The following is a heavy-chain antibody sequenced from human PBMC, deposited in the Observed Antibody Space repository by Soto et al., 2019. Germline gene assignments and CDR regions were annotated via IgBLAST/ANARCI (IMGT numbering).Heavy chain of an antibody. Sequence: QITLKESGPTLVKPTQTLTLTCTFSGFSLSTSGVGVGWIRQPPGKALEWLALIYWNDDTRYSPSLKSRLTITKDTSKNQGVLTMTNMDPVDTATHYCAHKGWLGYFDYWGQGTLVTVSS. V-gene: IGHV2-5*01. J-gene: IGHJ4*02. CDR1: GFSLSTSGVG. CDR2: IYWNDDT. D-gene: IGHD3-22*01. CDR3: AHKGWLGYFDY.